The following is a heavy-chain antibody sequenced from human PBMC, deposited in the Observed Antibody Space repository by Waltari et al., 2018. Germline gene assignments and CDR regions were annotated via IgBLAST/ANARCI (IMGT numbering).Heavy chain of an antibody. J-gene: IGHJ2*01. CDR2: IHHTGTV. V-gene: IGHV4-59*01. CDR3: ARWSTVVSFWYFDI. D-gene: IGHD2-8*02. Sequence: QVQLQESGPGLVRPSETLSLTGTVSRGSISPYYWSWIRQSPGKGLEWIGYIHHTGTVNYNPSLKSRATITLETTHNQFSLRLNSLTDADTAIYYCARWSTVVSFWYFDIWGRGTRVSVSS. CDR1: RGSISPYY.